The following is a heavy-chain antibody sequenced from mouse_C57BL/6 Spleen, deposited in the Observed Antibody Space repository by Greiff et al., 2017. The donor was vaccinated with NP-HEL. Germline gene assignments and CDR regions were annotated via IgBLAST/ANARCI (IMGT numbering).Heavy chain of an antibody. CDR1: GYTFTDYN. D-gene: IGHD1-1*01. CDR3: ARKITTVVRGFAY. J-gene: IGHJ3*01. CDR2: INPNNGGT. V-gene: IGHV1-18*01. Sequence: VQLQQSGPELVKPGASVKIPCKASGYTFTDYNMDWVKQSHGKSLEWIGDINPNNGGTIYNQKFKGKATLTVDKSSSTAYMELRSLTSEDTAVYYCARKITTVVRGFAYWGQGTLVTVSA.